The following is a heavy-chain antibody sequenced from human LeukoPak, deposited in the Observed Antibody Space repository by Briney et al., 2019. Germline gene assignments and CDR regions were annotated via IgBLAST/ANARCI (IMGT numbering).Heavy chain of an antibody. CDR2: ISSSSSYI. Sequence: PGGSLRLSCAASGFTFNDYYMSWVRQAPGKGLEWVSSISSSSSYIYYADSVKGRFTISRDNAKNSLYLQMNSLRAEDTAVYYCASSVTMIVERDAFDIWGQGTMVTVSS. CDR1: GFTFNDYY. CDR3: ASSVTMIVERDAFDI. J-gene: IGHJ3*02. V-gene: IGHV3-21*01. D-gene: IGHD3-22*01.